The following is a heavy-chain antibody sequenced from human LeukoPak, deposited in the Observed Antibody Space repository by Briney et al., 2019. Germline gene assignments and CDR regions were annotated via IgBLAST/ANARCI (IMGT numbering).Heavy chain of an antibody. CDR2: LYLSRTT. Sequence: PSETLSLTCTVSGGSISGGSHHWGWFRQSPGKGLEWIGSLYLSRTTYYNPSLNSRVTISVDTSKNQFSLQLNSVTAADTAVYYCVRHDGRGGATMGSLDSWGQGSLVTVSS. J-gene: IGHJ4*02. CDR1: GGSISGGSHH. D-gene: IGHD5-12*01. CDR3: VRHDGRGGATMGSLDS. V-gene: IGHV4-39*01.